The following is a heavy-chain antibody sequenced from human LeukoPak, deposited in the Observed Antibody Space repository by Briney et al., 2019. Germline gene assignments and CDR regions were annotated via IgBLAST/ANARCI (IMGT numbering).Heavy chain of an antibody. CDR2: IIPIFGTA. V-gene: IGHV1-69*13. D-gene: IGHD3-10*01. J-gene: IGHJ4*02. CDR3: ASGYYYGSGSSDY. CDR1: GGTFSSYA. Sequence: SVTVSCKASGGTFSSYAISWVRQAPGQGLEWMGGIIPIFGTANYAQKFQGRVTITADESTSTAYMELSSLRSEDTAVYYCASGYYYGSGSSDYWAREPWSPSPQ.